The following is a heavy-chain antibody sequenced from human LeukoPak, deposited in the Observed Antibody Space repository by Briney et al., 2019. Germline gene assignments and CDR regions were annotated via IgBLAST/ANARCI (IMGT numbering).Heavy chain of an antibody. D-gene: IGHD2-15*01. CDR2: TYSDDSA. CDR1: GFTVTSYY. V-gene: IGHV3-66*01. CDR3: ARVYWHENAEYLQH. Sequence: SGGSLRLSCAASGFTVTSYYMSWVRQAPGKGLEWVSVTYSDDSAYYAESVKGRFTISTDHSKNTLYLQMNNLRAEDTAVFYCARVYWHENAEYLQHWGQGTLVTVSS. J-gene: IGHJ1*01.